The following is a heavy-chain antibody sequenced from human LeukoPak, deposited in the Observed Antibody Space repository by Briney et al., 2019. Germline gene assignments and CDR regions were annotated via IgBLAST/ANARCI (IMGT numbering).Heavy chain of an antibody. D-gene: IGHD3-3*01. CDR1: GVSISSDNYY. V-gene: IGHV4-31*03. Sequence: PSETLSLTCTVSGVSISSDNYYWSWIRQHPGKGLEWIGYIYYSGSTYYNPSLKSRVTISVDTSKNQFSLKLSSVTAADTAVYYCARGRNGTPYDFPGRHFDYWGQGTLVTVSS. CDR2: IYYSGST. J-gene: IGHJ4*02. CDR3: ARGRNGTPYDFPGRHFDY.